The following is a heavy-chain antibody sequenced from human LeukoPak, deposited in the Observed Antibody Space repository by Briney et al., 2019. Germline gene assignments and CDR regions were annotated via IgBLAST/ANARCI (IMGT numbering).Heavy chain of an antibody. J-gene: IGHJ3*02. CDR3: ARASSARPAFDI. CDR1: GFTFSSYA. Sequence: GGSLRLSCAASGFTFSSYAMSWVRQAPGKGLEWISAISGGGGSTYYADSVKGRFTISRDNSKNTLYLQMNSLRAEDTAVYYCARASSARPAFDIWGQGTMVTVSS. D-gene: IGHD6-6*01. V-gene: IGHV3-23*01. CDR2: ISGGGGST.